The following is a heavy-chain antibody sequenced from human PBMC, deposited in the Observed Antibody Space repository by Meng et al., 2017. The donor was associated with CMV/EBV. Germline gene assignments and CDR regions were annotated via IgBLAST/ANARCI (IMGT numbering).Heavy chain of an antibody. CDR3: AREHSYYGSGDY. Sequence: SATLSLTCTVSGDSISSGNYYWGWIRQPPGKGLEWIGSIYYGGSTYYNPSLNSRVIISVDTSKNQFSLKLTSVTAADTAVYYCAREHSYYGSGDYWGQGTLVTVSS. V-gene: IGHV4-39*07. D-gene: IGHD3-10*01. CDR2: IYYGGST. J-gene: IGHJ4*02. CDR1: GDSISSGNYY.